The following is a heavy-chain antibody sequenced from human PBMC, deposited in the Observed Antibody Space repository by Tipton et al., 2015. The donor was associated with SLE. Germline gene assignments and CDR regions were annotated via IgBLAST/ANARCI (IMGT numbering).Heavy chain of an antibody. V-gene: IGHV4-31*03. D-gene: IGHD3-9*01. J-gene: IGHJ6*02. CDR2: IYYSGST. CDR3: ARDRYFYYYYGMDV. CDR1: GGSISSGGYY. Sequence: TLSLTCTVSGGSISSGGYYWSWIRQHPGKGLEWIGYIYYSGSTYYNPSLESRVTISVDTSKNQFSLKLSSVTAADTAVYYCARDRYFYYYYGMDVWGQGTTVTVSS.